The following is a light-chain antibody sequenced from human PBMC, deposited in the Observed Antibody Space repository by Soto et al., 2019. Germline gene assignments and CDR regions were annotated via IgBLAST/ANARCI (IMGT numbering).Light chain of an antibody. CDR3: CSYAGSSTPYVV. V-gene: IGLV2-23*01. Sequence: QLVLTQPASVSGSPGQSITISCTGTSSDVGSYNLVSWYQQHPGKAPKLMIYEGSKRPSGVSNRFSGSKSGNTASLTISGLQAEDEADYYCCSYAGSSTPYVVFGGGTKLTVL. CDR2: EGS. J-gene: IGLJ2*01. CDR1: SSDVGSYNL.